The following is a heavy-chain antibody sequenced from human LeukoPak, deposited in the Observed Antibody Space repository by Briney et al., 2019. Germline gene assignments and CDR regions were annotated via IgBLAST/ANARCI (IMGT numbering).Heavy chain of an antibody. J-gene: IGHJ4*02. D-gene: IGHD2-2*01. CDR3: VSFYETY. Sequence: GGSLRLSCAASGNYWMHWVRQAPGKGLVWVSHINSDGSWTSYADSVKGRFTISKDNAKNTVCLQMDNLRAEDTAVYYCVSFYETYWGRGTLVTVSS. CDR1: GNYW. CDR2: INSDGSWT. V-gene: IGHV3-74*01.